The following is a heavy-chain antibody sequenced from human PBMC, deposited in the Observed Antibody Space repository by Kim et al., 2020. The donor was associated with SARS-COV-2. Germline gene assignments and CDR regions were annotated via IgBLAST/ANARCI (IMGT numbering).Heavy chain of an antibody. CDR3: ARNRRDYGDYYDY. CDR1: GGSFSGYY. D-gene: IGHD4-17*01. CDR2: INYSGDT. J-gene: IGHJ4*01. V-gene: IGHV4-34*01. Sequence: SETLSLTCAVSGGSFSGYYWSWIRQSPGKGLEWIGHINYSGDTNYNPSLESRVTISLDTSKNQFSLKLTSVTDADTGIYYCARNRRDYGDYYDYWGHGTLVTVAS.